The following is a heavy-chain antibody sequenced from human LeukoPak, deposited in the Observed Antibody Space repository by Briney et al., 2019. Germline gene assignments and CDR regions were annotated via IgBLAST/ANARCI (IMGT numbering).Heavy chain of an antibody. CDR2: FDPEDGET. D-gene: IGHD3-10*01. V-gene: IGHV1-24*01. Sequence: ASVKVSCKVSGYTLTELSMHWVRQAPGKGLEWMGGFDPEDGETIYAQKFQGRVTMTEDTSTDTAYMELGSLRSEDTAVYYCATDRQRYYYGSPPAQGNWFDPWGQGTLVTVSS. J-gene: IGHJ5*02. CDR3: ATDRQRYYYGSPPAQGNWFDP. CDR1: GYTLTELS.